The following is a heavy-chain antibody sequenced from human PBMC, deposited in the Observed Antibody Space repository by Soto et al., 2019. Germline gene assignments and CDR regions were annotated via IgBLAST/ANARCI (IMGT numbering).Heavy chain of an antibody. J-gene: IGHJ5*02. CDR1: GGTFSSYA. Sequence: ASVKVSCKASGGTFSSYAISWVRQAPGQGLEWMGGIIPIFGTANYAQKFQGRVTITADESTSTAYMELSSLRSEDTAVYYCARDNPKVEMAKIPEYWFDPGGQGTLVTVSS. V-gene: IGHV1-69*13. D-gene: IGHD5-12*01. CDR2: IIPIFGTA. CDR3: ARDNPKVEMAKIPEYWFDP.